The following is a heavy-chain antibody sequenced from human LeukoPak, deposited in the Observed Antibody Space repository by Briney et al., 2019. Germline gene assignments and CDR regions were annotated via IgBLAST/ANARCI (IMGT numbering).Heavy chain of an antibody. V-gene: IGHV1-2*02. D-gene: IGHD3-10*01. CDR2: INPNSGDT. Sequence: ASVKVSCKASGYTFTGYYMQWVRQAPGQGFEWMGWINPNSGDTNYAQNFQGRVTMTRDTSISTVYMELSGLRYDDTAVYYCARGLLWFGELGYWGQGTLVTVSS. CDR1: GYTFTGYY. CDR3: ARGLLWFGELGY. J-gene: IGHJ4*02.